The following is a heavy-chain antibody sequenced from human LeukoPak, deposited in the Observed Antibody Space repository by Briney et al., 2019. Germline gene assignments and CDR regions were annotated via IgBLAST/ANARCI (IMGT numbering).Heavy chain of an antibody. CDR3: ARVFDS. J-gene: IGHJ4*02. CDR1: GGSVSTGDYY. Sequence: SETLSLTCTVSGGSVSTGDYYWGWIRQSPVKGLEWIGDVFYTGKTNYNPSLRGRATISIDTSKNQFSLKLTYVTAADSAVYYCARVFDSWGQGTLVTVSS. CDR2: VFYTGKT. V-gene: IGHV4-39*07.